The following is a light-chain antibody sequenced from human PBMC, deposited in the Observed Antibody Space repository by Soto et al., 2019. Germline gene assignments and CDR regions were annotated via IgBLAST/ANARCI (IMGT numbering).Light chain of an antibody. Sequence: EIVLTQSPGTLSLSPGESATLSCRASQSVSSTYLAWYQQKPGQAPRLLIYDLSRRTTGIPDRFSASGSGTDFTLTISRLEPADFAVYYCQQYGSSPRTFGQGTKLEI. CDR2: DLS. J-gene: IGKJ2*02. CDR1: QSVSSTY. CDR3: QQYGSSPRT. V-gene: IGKV3-20*01.